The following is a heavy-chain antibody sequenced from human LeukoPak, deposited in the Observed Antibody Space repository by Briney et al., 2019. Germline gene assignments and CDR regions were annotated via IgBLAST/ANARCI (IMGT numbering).Heavy chain of an antibody. J-gene: IGHJ4*02. D-gene: IGHD6-13*01. Sequence: GGSLRLSCSASGFTFSGYAMLWVRQAPGKGLESVSAISNSGGSTYYADSVKGRFTISRDDSTNTLYLQMNSLRPEDTALYYCAKDLQHLVRTLSFDYWGQGTLVTVSS. CDR1: GFTFSGYA. V-gene: IGHV3-64*04. CDR3: AKDLQHLVRTLSFDY. CDR2: ISNSGGST.